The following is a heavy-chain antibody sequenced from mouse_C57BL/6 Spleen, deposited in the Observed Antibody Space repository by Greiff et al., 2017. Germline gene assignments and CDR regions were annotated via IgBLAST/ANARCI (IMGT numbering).Heavy chain of an antibody. CDR1: GYTFTSYG. CDR2: IYPRSGNT. Sequence: VQLQQSGAELARPAPSVKLSCKASGYTFTSYGVSWVQQRTGQGLEWIGEIYPRSGNTYYTEKFKGMATLTADKSSSTEYMVLRSLTSEDSAVDFCARGNGSSYVSWFAYWGQGTLVTVSA. CDR3: ARGNGSSYVSWFAY. D-gene: IGHD1-1*01. J-gene: IGHJ3*01. V-gene: IGHV1-81*01.